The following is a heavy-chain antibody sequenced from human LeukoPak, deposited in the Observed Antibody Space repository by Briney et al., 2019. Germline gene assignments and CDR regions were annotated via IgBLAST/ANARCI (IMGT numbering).Heavy chain of an antibody. CDR2: IYSGGNT. J-gene: IGHJ6*03. Sequence: PGGSLRLSCAASGFTVSKNYMSWVRQAPGKGPEWVSVIYSGGNTYYADSVKGRFTISRDNSKNTLSLQMNSLRAEDTAVYYCARDSYYDSSGYYSGYYYMDVWGKGTTVTVSS. CDR3: ARDSYYDSSGYYSGYYYMDV. D-gene: IGHD3-22*01. V-gene: IGHV3-66*01. CDR1: GFTVSKNY.